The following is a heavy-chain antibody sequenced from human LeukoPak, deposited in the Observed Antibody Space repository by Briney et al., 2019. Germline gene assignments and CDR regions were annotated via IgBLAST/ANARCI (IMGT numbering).Heavy chain of an antibody. CDR3: ARDGFVGAADY. V-gene: IGHV3-7*01. J-gene: IGHJ4*02. CDR2: IKQDGSEK. D-gene: IGHD6-13*01. Sequence: PGGSLRLSCAASEFIFSGYWMNWVRQAPGKGLEWVANIKQDGSEKQYVDSVRGRFTISRDNAKNSLYLQMNSLRVGDTAMYYCARDGFVGAADYWGQGTLVTVSS. CDR1: EFIFSGYW.